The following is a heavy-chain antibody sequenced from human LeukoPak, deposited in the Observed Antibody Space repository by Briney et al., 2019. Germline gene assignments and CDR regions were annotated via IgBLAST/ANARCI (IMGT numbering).Heavy chain of an antibody. J-gene: IGHJ4*02. Sequence: PGGSLRLACAASGLTFSSYWMSWVRQAPGKGLEWVANIKQDGSEKYYVDSVKGRFTISRDNAKNSLYLQMNSLRAEDTAVYYCARPTSDYYDSSGYARVDYFDYWGQGTLVTVSS. D-gene: IGHD3-22*01. CDR1: GLTFSSYW. CDR3: ARPTSDYYDSSGYARVDYFDY. CDR2: IKQDGSEK. V-gene: IGHV3-7*01.